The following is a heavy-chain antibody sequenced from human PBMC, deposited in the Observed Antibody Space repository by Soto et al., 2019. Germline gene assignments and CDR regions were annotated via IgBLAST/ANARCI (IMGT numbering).Heavy chain of an antibody. V-gene: IGHV1-24*01. CDR3: ARTVGIAARPYYYYGMDV. D-gene: IGHD6-6*01. Sequence: ASVKVSCKVSGYTLTELSMHWVRQAPGKGLEWMGGFDPEDGETIYAQKFQGRVTMTEDTSTDTAYMELSSLRSEDTAVYYCARTVGIAARPYYYYGMDVWGQGTTVTVSS. J-gene: IGHJ6*02. CDR2: FDPEDGET. CDR1: GYTLTELS.